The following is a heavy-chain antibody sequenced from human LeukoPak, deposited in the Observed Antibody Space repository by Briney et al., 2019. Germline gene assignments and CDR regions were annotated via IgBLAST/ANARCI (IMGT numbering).Heavy chain of an antibody. J-gene: IGHJ4*02. CDR2: IYPGGSDT. V-gene: IGHV5-51*01. CDR3: ARSYDSSGYSDS. CDR1: GYNFTNYW. D-gene: IGHD3-22*01. Sequence: PGESLKISCKGSGYNFTNYWIGWVRQMPGKGLEWMGLIYPGGSDTRYGPSFQGQVTISADKSISTAYVQWSSLKASDTAMYYCARSYDSSGYSDSWGQGTLVTVSS.